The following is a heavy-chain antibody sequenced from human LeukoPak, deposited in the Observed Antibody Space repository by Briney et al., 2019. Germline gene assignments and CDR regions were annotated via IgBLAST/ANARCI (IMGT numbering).Heavy chain of an antibody. Sequence: TETLSLTCAVYGGSFSGYYWSWIRQPPGKGLEWIGEINHSGSTNYNPSLKSRVTISVDTSKNQFSLKLSSVTAADTAVYYCARGDLGYCSGGSCYGDWFDPWGQGTLVTVSS. D-gene: IGHD2-15*01. CDR2: INHSGST. J-gene: IGHJ5*02. CDR3: ARGDLGYCSGGSCYGDWFDP. CDR1: GGSFSGYY. V-gene: IGHV4-34*01.